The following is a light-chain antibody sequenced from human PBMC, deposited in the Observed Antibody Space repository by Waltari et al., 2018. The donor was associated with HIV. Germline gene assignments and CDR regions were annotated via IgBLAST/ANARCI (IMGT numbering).Light chain of an antibody. CDR1: SSNIGINY. J-gene: IGLJ3*02. Sequence: QSVLTQPPSASGTPGQRVTISCSGSSSNIGINYIYWYQQLPGTAPKLLIFRNYQRPSGVPDRVSGSKAGTSASLAISGLRSEDEADYYCAAWDDSLSGVVFGEGTKLTVL. V-gene: IGLV1-47*01. CDR2: RNY. CDR3: AAWDDSLSGVV.